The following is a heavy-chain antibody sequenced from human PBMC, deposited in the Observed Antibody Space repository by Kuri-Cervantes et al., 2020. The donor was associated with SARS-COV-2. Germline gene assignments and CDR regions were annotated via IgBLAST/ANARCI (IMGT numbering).Heavy chain of an antibody. V-gene: IGHV4-34*01. Sequence: GSLRLSCAVYGGSFSGYYWSWIRQPPGKGLEWIGEINHSGSTNYNPSLKSRVTISVDTSKKQFSLKLSSVTAADTAMYYCSSNKLGAVVAADPWGHGNLVTGSS. D-gene: IGHD2-15*01. CDR2: INHSGST. J-gene: IGHJ5*02. CDR3: SSNKLGAVVAADP. CDR1: GGSFSGYY.